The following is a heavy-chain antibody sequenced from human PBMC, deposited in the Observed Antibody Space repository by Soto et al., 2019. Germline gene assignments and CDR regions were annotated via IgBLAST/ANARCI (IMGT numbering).Heavy chain of an antibody. V-gene: IGHV4-31*03. J-gene: IGHJ3*02. D-gene: IGHD6-13*01. CDR3: ARELIEPVGSDAFDI. CDR1: GGSINNDNYF. Sequence: QVQLQESGPGLVKPSQTLSLTCTVSGGSINNDNYFWSWIRQHPGKGLEWISYIRYSGSSYYNPSLESRVSTSLDTSKNQFSLKLSSVTAADTAVYYCARELIEPVGSDAFDIWGQGTMVIVSS. CDR2: IRYSGSS.